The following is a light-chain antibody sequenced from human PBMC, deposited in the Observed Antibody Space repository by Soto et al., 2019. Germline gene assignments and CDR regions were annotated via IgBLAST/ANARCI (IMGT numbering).Light chain of an antibody. Sequence: DIQMTQSPSTLSSSVGDRVTVTCRASQSISSWLAWYQQKAGKAPKLLIYKASALESGVPSRFSGSGSGTEFTLTISSLEPEEFATYYCQQYNTYPWTFGQGNKVEIK. J-gene: IGKJ1*01. CDR3: QQYNTYPWT. CDR2: KAS. V-gene: IGKV1-5*03. CDR1: QSISSW.